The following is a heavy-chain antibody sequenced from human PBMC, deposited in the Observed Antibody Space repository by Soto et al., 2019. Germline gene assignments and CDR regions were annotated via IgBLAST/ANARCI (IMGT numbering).Heavy chain of an antibody. V-gene: IGHV4-30-2*01. J-gene: IGHJ4*02. D-gene: IGHD5-12*01. Sequence: QLQLQESGSGLVKPSQILSLTCADSGGSVSSGGYSWSCIRQPPGKGLEWIGYIYHSGSTYYNPSLKSRVTISVYRSKNQFSLKLSSVTAADTAVYYCAAGGGLPRYYWGQGTLVTVSS. CDR3: AAGGGLPRYY. CDR1: GGSVSSGGYS. CDR2: IYHSGST.